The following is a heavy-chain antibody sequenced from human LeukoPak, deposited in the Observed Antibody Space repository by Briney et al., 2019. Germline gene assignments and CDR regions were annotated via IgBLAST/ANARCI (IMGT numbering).Heavy chain of an antibody. V-gene: IGHV1-46*01. CDR1: GYTFTGYY. CDR3: ARQIGGQYEDGFDI. Sequence: ASVKVSCKASGYTFTGYYMHWVRQAPGQGLEWMGIINPSGGTTIYAQKFQGRVTMTRDTSTSTVYMELRSLRSEDTAVYYCARQIGGQYEDGFDIWGQGTMVTVSS. CDR2: INPSGGTT. J-gene: IGHJ3*02. D-gene: IGHD2-8*01.